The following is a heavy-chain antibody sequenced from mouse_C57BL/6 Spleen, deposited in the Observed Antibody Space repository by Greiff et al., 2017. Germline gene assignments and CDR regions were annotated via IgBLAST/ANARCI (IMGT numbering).Heavy chain of an antibody. CDR1: GFTFSDYG. CDR2: ISSGSSTI. CDR3: ARGAYYSNYAYAMDY. V-gene: IGHV5-17*01. Sequence: EVKLVESGGGLVKPGGSLKLSCAASGFTFSDYGMHWVRQAPEKGLEWVAYISSGSSTIYYADTVKGRFTISRDNAKNTLFLQMTSLRSEDTAMYYCARGAYYSNYAYAMDYWGQGTSVTVSS. D-gene: IGHD2-5*01. J-gene: IGHJ4*01.